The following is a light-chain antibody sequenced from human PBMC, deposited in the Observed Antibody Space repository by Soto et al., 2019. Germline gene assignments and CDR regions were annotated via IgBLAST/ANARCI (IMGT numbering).Light chain of an antibody. CDR1: QSVSSN. CDR2: GAS. Sequence: EIVMTQSPVTLSVSPGERVTLSCRASQSVSSNLAWYQQKPGQAPSLLIYGASSRATGIPDRFSGSGSGTEFTLTISGLEPEDFAVYYCQQYGSSGTFGQGTKVDIK. V-gene: IGKV3-20*01. J-gene: IGKJ1*01. CDR3: QQYGSSGT.